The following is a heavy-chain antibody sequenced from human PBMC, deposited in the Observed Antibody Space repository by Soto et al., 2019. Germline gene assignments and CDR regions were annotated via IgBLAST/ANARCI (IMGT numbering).Heavy chain of an antibody. CDR1: GFTFSNYA. D-gene: IGHD6-13*01. V-gene: IGHV3-23*01. CDR3: AKDQGSSWYEIDY. CDR2: ISGSGGST. Sequence: EVQLLESGGGLVQPGGSLRLSCAASGFTFSNYAVTWVRQAPGKGLEWVSTISGSGGSTYYADSVKGRFTISRDNSENTLYLQMNIRRAEDTAVYYCAKDQGSSWYEIDYWGQGTLVTVSS. J-gene: IGHJ4*02.